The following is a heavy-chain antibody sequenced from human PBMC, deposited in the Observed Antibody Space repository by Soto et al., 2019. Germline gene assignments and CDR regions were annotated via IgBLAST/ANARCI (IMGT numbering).Heavy chain of an antibody. Sequence: PGGSLRLSCAASEFTFSNYAMHWVRQAPGKGLEWVAVISYDGSNKYYADSVKGRFTISRDNSKNTLYLQMNSLKAEDTAVYYCARDPISSWFSREDSYYGMDVWGQGTTVTVSS. CDR2: ISYDGSNK. D-gene: IGHD6-13*01. J-gene: IGHJ6*02. V-gene: IGHV3-30-3*01. CDR3: ARDPISSWFSREDSYYGMDV. CDR1: EFTFSNYA.